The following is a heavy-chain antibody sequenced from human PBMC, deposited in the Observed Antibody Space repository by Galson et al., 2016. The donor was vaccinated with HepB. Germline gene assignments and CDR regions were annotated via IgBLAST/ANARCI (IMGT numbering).Heavy chain of an antibody. CDR1: GYTFTNYA. J-gene: IGHJ4*02. Sequence: CKASGYTFTNYAIHWVRQAPGQRLEWMGWINAANGNTTFSKKFQVRVTITIDTSASTAYLDLSSLRSEDTAVYYCARGFVSHYDFWSGYRPNWGQGTLGTVSS. V-gene: IGHV1-3*01. D-gene: IGHD3-3*01. CDR2: INAANGNT. CDR3: ARGFVSHYDFWSGYRPN.